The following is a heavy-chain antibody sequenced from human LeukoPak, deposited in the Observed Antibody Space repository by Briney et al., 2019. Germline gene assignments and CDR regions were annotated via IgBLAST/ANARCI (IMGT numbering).Heavy chain of an antibody. V-gene: IGHV3-15*01. J-gene: IGHJ3*02. D-gene: IGHD6-19*01. Sequence: PGGSLRLSWAASGFTFSNAWMSWVRQAPGKGLEWVGRIKSKTDGGTTDYAAPVKGRFTISRDDSKNTLYLQMNSLKTEDTAVYYCTTDSSGWSDAFDIWGQGTMVTVSS. CDR2: IKSKTDGGTT. CDR1: GFTFSNAW. CDR3: TTDSSGWSDAFDI.